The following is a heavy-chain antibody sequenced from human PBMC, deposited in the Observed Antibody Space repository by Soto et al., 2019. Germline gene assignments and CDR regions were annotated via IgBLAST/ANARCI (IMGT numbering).Heavy chain of an antibody. J-gene: IGHJ6*02. Sequence: GGSLRLSCADSEFPFSSYSLRLVRQAPGKGLEWVSFITRISSTIYDAASVKGRFTLTRENAKNSLYLQRNSLRDEGKAVYYCARDGRPKNVGGQGTTVTVSS. CDR1: EFPFSSYS. CDR3: ARDGRPKNV. V-gene: IGHV3-48*02. CDR2: ITRISSTI.